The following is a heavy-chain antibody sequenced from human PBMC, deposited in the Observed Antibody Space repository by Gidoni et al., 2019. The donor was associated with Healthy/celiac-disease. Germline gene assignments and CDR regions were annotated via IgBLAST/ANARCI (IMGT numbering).Heavy chain of an antibody. Sequence: EVQLLESGGGLVQPGGSRRLSCAASGFTFSSYAMSWVRQAPGKGLEWVSAISGGGGSTYYADSVKGRFTISRDNSKNTLYLQMNSLRAEDTAVYYCAKVGQQLVFRFYWYFDLWGRGTLVTVSS. D-gene: IGHD6-13*01. CDR2: ISGGGGST. CDR1: GFTFSSYA. J-gene: IGHJ2*01. V-gene: IGHV3-23*01. CDR3: AKVGQQLVFRFYWYFDL.